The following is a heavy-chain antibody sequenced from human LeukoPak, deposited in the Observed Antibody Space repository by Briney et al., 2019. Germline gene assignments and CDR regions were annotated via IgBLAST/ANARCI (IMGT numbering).Heavy chain of an antibody. V-gene: IGHV3-23*01. CDR2: ISGSGGST. CDR1: GFTFSSYA. D-gene: IGHD3-9*01. CDR3: AKGSRGYDILTSYYYGMDV. Sequence: GGSLRLSCAASGFTFSSYAMSWVRQAPGKGLEWVSAISGSGGSTYYADSVKGRFTISRDNSKNTLYLQMNSLRAEDTAVYYCAKGSRGYDILTSYYYGMDVWGQGTTVTVSS. J-gene: IGHJ6*02.